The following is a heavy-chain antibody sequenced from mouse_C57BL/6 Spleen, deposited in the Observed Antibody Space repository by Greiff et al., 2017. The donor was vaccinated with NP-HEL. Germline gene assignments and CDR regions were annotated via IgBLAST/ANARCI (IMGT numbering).Heavy chain of an antibody. CDR1: GYTFTDYY. Sequence: EVQLQQSGPELVKPGASVKISCKASGYTFTDYYMNWVKQSHGKSLEWIGDINPNNGGTSYNQKFKGKATLTVDKFSSTAYLELRSRTSEDSAVYYWARRGRSGYAMDYWGQGTSVTVSS. CDR2: INPNNGGT. CDR3: ARRGRSGYAMDY. J-gene: IGHJ4*01. V-gene: IGHV1-26*01.